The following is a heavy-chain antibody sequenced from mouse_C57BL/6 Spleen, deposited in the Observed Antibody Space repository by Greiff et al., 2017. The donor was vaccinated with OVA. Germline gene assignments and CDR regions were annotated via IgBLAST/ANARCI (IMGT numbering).Heavy chain of an antibody. J-gene: IGHJ4*01. CDR1: GFTFSSYA. V-gene: IGHV5-9-1*02. D-gene: IGHD1-1*01. CDR3: TREATVVATGAMDY. Sequence: EVQRVESGEGLVKPGGSLKLSCAASGFTFSSYAMSWVRQTPEKRLEWVAYISSGGDYIYYADTVKGRFTISRDNARNTLYLQMSSLKSEDTAMYYCTREATVVATGAMDYWGQGTSVTVSS. CDR2: ISSGGDYI.